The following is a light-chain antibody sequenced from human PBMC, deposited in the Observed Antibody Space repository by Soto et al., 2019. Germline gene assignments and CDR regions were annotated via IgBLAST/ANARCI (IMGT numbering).Light chain of an antibody. V-gene: IGKV1-5*01. CDR2: DAS. Sequence: DIQMTQSPYSLSASLGDSVTITCRASQNIRTYLNWYQQKPGRAPKLLIYDASSLESGVPSRLSGSGSGTEFTLTIRSLQPDDFATYYCQQYNSYWTFGQGTKVDIK. CDR3: QQYNSYWT. CDR1: QNIRTY. J-gene: IGKJ1*01.